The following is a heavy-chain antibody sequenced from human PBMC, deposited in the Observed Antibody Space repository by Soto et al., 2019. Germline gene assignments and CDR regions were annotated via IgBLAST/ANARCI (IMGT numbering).Heavy chain of an antibody. D-gene: IGHD1-1*01. CDR2: IRSKAYGGTT. J-gene: IGHJ4*02. CDR3: TRDDPINWRDREYYFDY. V-gene: IGHV3-49*04. Sequence: LRLSCTASGFTFGDYAMSWVRQAPGKGLEWVGFIRSKAYGGTTEYAASVKGRFTISRDDSKSIAYLQMNSLKTEDTAVYYCTRDDPINWRDREYYFDYWGQGTLVTVSS. CDR1: GFTFGDYA.